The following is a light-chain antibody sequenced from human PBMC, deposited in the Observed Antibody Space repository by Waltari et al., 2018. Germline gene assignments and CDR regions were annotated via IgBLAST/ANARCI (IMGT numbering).Light chain of an antibody. Sequence: DVVMTQSPLSLAVTLGQPASISCRSSQSLVHSTGNTHLKWYLQRHGQSPRRLMYNGFTRDSGVPDRFSGSGSGTDFTLMISRVEAEDVGVYYCMQSTHWPLTFGGGTKVEIK. CDR2: NGF. J-gene: IGKJ4*01. V-gene: IGKV2-30*02. CDR3: MQSTHWPLT. CDR1: QSLVHSTGNTH.